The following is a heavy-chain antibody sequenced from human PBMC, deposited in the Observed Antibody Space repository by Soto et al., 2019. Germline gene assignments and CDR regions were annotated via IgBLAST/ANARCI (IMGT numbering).Heavy chain of an antibody. CDR1: GFTLSIYA. CDR3: AKGDCSGRTCYGSDY. V-gene: IGHV3-23*01. D-gene: IGHD2-15*01. J-gene: IGHJ4*02. CDR2: ITSGGGL. Sequence: EVQLLESGGGLVQPGGSLRLSCEASGFTLSIYAMRWIRQAPGKGLEWVSTITSGGGLYTADSVKGRFTISRDNSKNTMYLQTNSLKVEDTAIYYCAKGDCSGRTCYGSDYWGQGTVVTVSS.